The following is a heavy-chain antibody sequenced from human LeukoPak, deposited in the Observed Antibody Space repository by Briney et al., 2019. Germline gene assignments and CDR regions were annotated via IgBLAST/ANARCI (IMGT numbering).Heavy chain of an antibody. Sequence: FSRASGDTFSNYAISWVRQAPRQGLEWMGRIIPILGLPNYAQKFQGRVTITADKFTSTAYMELTSLRSEDTAVYYCARLFMVRGVLNSDYWGQGTLVTVSS. CDR2: IIPILGLP. CDR3: ARLFMVRGVLNSDY. J-gene: IGHJ4*02. CDR1: GDTFSNYA. D-gene: IGHD3-10*01. V-gene: IGHV1-69*04.